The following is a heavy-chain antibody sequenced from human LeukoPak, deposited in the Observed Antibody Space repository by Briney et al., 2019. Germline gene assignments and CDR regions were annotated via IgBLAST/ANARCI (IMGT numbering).Heavy chain of an antibody. Sequence: GGSLRLSCAASGFTFNNYVMNWVRRAPGKGLEWVGRIKSKTDGGTTDYAAPVKGRFTISRDDSKNTLYLQMNSLKTEDTAVYYCTTDRTTYYDSSWYDYWGQGTLVTVSS. D-gene: IGHD3-22*01. J-gene: IGHJ4*02. CDR3: TTDRTTYYDSSWYDY. CDR2: IKSKTDGGTT. CDR1: GFTFNNYV. V-gene: IGHV3-15*07.